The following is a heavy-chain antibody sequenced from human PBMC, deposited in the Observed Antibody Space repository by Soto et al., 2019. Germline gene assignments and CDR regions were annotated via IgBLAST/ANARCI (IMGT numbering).Heavy chain of an antibody. D-gene: IGHD6-13*01. CDR1: GFTFSSYG. CDR3: ASHRIAAAGNEYFQH. CDR2: IWYDGSNK. J-gene: IGHJ1*01. V-gene: IGHV3-33*01. Sequence: QVQLVESGGGVVQPGRSLRLSCAASGFTFSSYGMHWVRQAPGKGLEWVAVIWYDGSNKYYADSVKGRFTISRDNSKNTLYLQMNSLRAEDTAVYYCASHRIAAAGNEYFQHWGQGTLVTVSS.